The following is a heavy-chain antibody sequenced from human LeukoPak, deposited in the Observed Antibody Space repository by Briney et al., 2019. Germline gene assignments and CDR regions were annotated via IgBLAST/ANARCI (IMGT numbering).Heavy chain of an antibody. J-gene: IGHJ4*02. V-gene: IGHV3-7*01. Sequence: GGSLRLSCTFSGFTFRSYWMNWVRQAPGKGLEWVANINPGGNEIRSVDSVKGRSIISRDNAKNSLDLQMSSLRVEDTAVYYCMCWGTDNHWGQGILVTVSS. CDR3: MCWGTDNH. D-gene: IGHD7-27*01. CDR2: INPGGNEI. CDR1: GFTFRSYW.